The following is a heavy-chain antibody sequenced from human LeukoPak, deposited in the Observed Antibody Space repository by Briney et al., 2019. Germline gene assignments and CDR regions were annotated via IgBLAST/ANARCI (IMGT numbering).Heavy chain of an antibody. J-gene: IGHJ4*02. D-gene: IGHD3-3*01. CDR2: ISAYNGNT. V-gene: IGHV1-18*01. CDR1: GYTFTSYG. CDR3: ARSTHYDFWGGYHPQFDY. Sequence: ASVKVSCKASGYTFTSYGISWVRQAPGQGLEWMGWISAYNGNTNYAQKLQGRVTMTTDTSTSTAYMELRSLRSDDTAVYYCARSTHYDFWGGYHPQFDYWGQGTLVTVSS.